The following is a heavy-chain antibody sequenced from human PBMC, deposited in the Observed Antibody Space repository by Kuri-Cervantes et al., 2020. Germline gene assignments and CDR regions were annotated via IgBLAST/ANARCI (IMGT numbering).Heavy chain of an antibody. CDR3: ARVAVMVRGVITQNDAFDI. CDR2: ISSSSSTI. CDR1: GFTFSSYS. Sequence: GESLKISCAASGFTFSSYSMNWVRQAPGKGLEWVSYISSSSSTIYYADSVKGRFTISRDNAKNSLYLQMNSLRAEDTAVYYCARVAVMVRGVITQNDAFDIWGQGTMVTVSS. D-gene: IGHD3-10*01. J-gene: IGHJ3*02. V-gene: IGHV3-48*04.